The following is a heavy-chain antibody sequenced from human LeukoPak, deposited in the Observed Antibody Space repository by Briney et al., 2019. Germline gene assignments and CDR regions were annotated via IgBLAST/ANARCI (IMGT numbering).Heavy chain of an antibody. CDR1: GYTFTGYY. J-gene: IGHJ4*02. Sequence: ASVKVSCKASGYTFTGYYIHWVRQAPGQGLEWMGWINPNGGGTNYAQKFQGRVTMTRDTSISTAYMELNRLAFDDTALYYCAGGITGGDFWGQGTLVTVSS. CDR3: AGGITGGDF. V-gene: IGHV1-2*02. D-gene: IGHD1-14*01. CDR2: INPNGGGT.